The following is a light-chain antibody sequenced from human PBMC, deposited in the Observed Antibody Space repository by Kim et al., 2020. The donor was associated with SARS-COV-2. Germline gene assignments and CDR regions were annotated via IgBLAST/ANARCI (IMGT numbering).Light chain of an antibody. CDR3: QHYVNWPS. CDR1: QSVTTT. Sequence: SVSPGERDTLSCRASQSVTTTLAWYQQNPGQAPRLLICGASTRATGVPGRFSGSGSRTDFTLTISSLQSEDFAAYYCQHYVNWPSFGQGTRLEIK. J-gene: IGKJ5*01. V-gene: IGKV3-15*01. CDR2: GAS.